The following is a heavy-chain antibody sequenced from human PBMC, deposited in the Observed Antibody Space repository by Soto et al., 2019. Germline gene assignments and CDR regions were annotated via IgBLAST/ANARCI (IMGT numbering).Heavy chain of an antibody. J-gene: IGHJ4*02. V-gene: IGHV3-30*03. D-gene: IGHD1-1*01. Sequence: SLRLSCAASDIISSNFGMHWVRPAPGKRLEWVSTISGDGNAKYYPDSMNSRITISRDNSNTTHYLQLNIMRTDATAEYHSVQGASCAHQHLDSWGQGVLVTVSS. CDR3: VQGASCAHQHLDS. CDR2: ISGDGNAK. CDR1: DIISSNFG.